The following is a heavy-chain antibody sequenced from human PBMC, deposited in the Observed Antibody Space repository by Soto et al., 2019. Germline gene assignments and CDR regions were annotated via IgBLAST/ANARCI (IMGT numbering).Heavy chain of an antibody. CDR1: GFTFSSYG. D-gene: IGHD6-6*01. CDR2: ISYDGSNK. J-gene: IGHJ6*02. Sequence: PGGSLRLSCAASGFTFSSYGMHWVRQAPGKGLEWVAVISYDGSNKYYADSVKGRFTISRDNSKNTLYLQMNSLRAEDTAVYYCAKDRASSSSYYYYGMDVWGQGTTVTVSS. CDR3: AKDRASSSSYYYYGMDV. V-gene: IGHV3-30*18.